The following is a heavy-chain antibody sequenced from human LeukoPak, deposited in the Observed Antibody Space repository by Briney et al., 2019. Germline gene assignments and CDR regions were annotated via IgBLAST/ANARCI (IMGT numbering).Heavy chain of an antibody. CDR2: ISGSGHDI. J-gene: IGHJ6*03. D-gene: IGHD2-15*01. CDR3: ARARGCSGGSCYSDYYYYMDV. CDR1: GFTFSDSY. V-gene: IGHV3-11*01. Sequence: PGGSLRLSCAASGFTFSDSYMTWVRQAPGKGVEWVAYISGSGHDINYSDSVKGRFTISRDNAKNSLYLQMNSLRAEDTAVYYCARARGCSGGSCYSDYYYYMDVWGKGTTVTISS.